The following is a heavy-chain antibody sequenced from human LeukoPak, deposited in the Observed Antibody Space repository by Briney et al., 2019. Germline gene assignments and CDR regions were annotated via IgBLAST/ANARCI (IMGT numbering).Heavy chain of an antibody. CDR3: ARLGDCSSTSCFYYYYYMDV. V-gene: IGHV3-11*04. D-gene: IGHD2-2*01. CDR2: ISSSGSTI. J-gene: IGHJ6*03. Sequence: PGGSLRLSCAASGFTFSDYYMSWIRQAPGKGLEWVSYISSSGSTIYYADSVKGRFTISRDNAKNSPYLQMNSLRAEDTAVYYCARLGDCSSTSCFYYYYYMDVWGKGTTVTVSS. CDR1: GFTFSDYY.